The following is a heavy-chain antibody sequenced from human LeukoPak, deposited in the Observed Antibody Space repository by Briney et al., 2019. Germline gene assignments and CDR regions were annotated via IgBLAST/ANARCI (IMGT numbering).Heavy chain of an antibody. J-gene: IGHJ4*02. D-gene: IGHD5-18*01. Sequence: GESLKISCKGSGYSFTSYWIGWVRQMPGKGLEWMGIIYPGDSDTRYSPSFQGQVTISADKSISTAYLQWSSLKASDTAMYYCARSTGPFRCGYSYGFDYWGQGTLVTVSS. CDR1: GYSFTSYW. CDR2: IYPGDSDT. V-gene: IGHV5-51*01. CDR3: ARSTGPFRCGYSYGFDY.